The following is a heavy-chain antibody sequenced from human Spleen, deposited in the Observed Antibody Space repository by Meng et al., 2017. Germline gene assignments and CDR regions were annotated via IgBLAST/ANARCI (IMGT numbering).Heavy chain of an antibody. J-gene: IGHJ4*02. V-gene: IGHV4-34*10. CDR3: RLAYCMGDCVDY. Sequence: QVLLQESGPGLVKPSETLPLTCAFYGGSFSAYDWSWIRQPPGKGLEWLGQINHSGSTNDNPSLKSRVTISIDTSRNQLSLKLSSVTAADTAVYYCRLAYCMGDCVDYWGQGTLVTVSS. D-gene: IGHD2-21*01. CDR1: GGSFSAYD. CDR2: INHSGST.